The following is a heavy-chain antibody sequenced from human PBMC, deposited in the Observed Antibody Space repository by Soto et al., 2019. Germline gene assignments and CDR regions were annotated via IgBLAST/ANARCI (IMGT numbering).Heavy chain of an antibody. Sequence: ASVKVSCKTSGYTFTSYAISWVRQAPGQGLEWMGWISAYNGNTNYAQKLQGRVTMTTDTSTSTAYMELRSLRSDDTAVYYCARARGPYCISTSCEVYYYYYGMDVWGQGTTVTVSS. CDR1: GYTFTSYA. V-gene: IGHV1-18*01. CDR3: ARARGPYCISTSCEVYYYYYGMDV. J-gene: IGHJ6*02. D-gene: IGHD2-2*01. CDR2: ISAYNGNT.